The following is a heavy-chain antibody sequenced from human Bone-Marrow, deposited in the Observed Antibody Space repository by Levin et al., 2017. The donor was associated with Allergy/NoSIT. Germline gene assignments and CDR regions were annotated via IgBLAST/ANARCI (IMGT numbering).Heavy chain of an antibody. V-gene: IGHV3-21*01. CDR2: ISAGGNYI. CDR1: GILFSSYD. D-gene: IGHD3-22*01. CDR3: ASWAMYHYDRSAFDYFYYAMDG. J-gene: IGHJ6*02. Sequence: GESLKISCAASGILFSSYDMNCVRQAPGKGLEWVSSISAGGNYIYYADSVKGRFTISRDNAKNSLFLQMNSLRAEDTAVYYCASWAMYHYDRSAFDYFYYAMDGWGQGTTVTVSS.